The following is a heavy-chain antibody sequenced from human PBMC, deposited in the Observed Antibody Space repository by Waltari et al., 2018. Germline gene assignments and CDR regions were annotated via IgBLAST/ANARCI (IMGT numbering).Heavy chain of an antibody. V-gene: IGHV1-24*01. CDR2: FDPEDGET. Sequence: QVQLVQSGAEVKNPGASVKVSCKVSGYTLTELSVHWFRQAPGKGLEWMGGFDPEDGETIYAQKFQGRVTMTEDTSTDTAYMELSSLRSEDTAVYYCATHHWNYGDFDYWGQGTLVTVSS. J-gene: IGHJ4*02. D-gene: IGHD1-7*01. CDR1: GYTLTELS. CDR3: ATHHWNYGDFDY.